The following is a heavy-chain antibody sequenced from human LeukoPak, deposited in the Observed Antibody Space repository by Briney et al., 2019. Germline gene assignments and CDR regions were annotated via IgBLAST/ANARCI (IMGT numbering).Heavy chain of an antibody. CDR1: GFTFSSYA. J-gene: IGHJ4*02. Sequence: GGSLRLSCAASGFTFSSYAMSWVRQAPGKGLEWVSAISGSGGSTYYADSVKGRFTISRDNSKNTLYLQMNSLRAEDTAVYYCARDTWGGRVNYVWGSYRSAVEGNWGQGTLVTVSS. CDR2: ISGSGGST. V-gene: IGHV3-23*01. CDR3: ARDTWGGRVNYVWGSYRSAVEGN. D-gene: IGHD3-16*02.